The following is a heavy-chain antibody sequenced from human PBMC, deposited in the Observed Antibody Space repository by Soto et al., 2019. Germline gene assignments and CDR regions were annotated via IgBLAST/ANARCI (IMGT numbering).Heavy chain of an antibody. J-gene: IGHJ3*02. V-gene: IGHV3-33*01. CDR2: IWYDGSNK. Sequence: QVQLVESGGGVVQPGRSPRLSCAASGFTFSSYGMHWVRQAPGKGLEWVAVIWYDGSNKYYADSVKGRFTISRDNSKNTLYLQMNSLRAEDTAVYYCARGYYYDSSGPTTAGATNAFDIWGQGTMVTVSS. D-gene: IGHD3-22*01. CDR1: GFTFSSYG. CDR3: ARGYYYDSSGPTTAGATNAFDI.